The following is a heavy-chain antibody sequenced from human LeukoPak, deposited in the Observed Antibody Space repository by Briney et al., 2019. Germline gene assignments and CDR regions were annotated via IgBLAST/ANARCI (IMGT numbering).Heavy chain of an antibody. Sequence: GGSLRLSCAASGFTFSSYGMHWVRQAPGKGLEWVAFIRYDGSNKYYADSVKGRFTISRDNAKNTLYLQMNSLRAEDTAVYYCARDRTPGYYYMDVWGKGTTVTVSS. CDR3: ARDRTPGYYYMDV. J-gene: IGHJ6*03. V-gene: IGHV3-30*02. CDR1: GFTFSSYG. D-gene: IGHD1-14*01. CDR2: IRYDGSNK.